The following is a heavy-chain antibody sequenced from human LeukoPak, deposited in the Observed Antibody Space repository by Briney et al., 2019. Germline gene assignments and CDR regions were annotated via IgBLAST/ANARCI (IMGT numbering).Heavy chain of an antibody. J-gene: IGHJ4*02. D-gene: IGHD3-10*01. V-gene: IGHV3-7*03. Sequence: GGSLRLSCAASGYTFRNYWMGWVRQAPGKGLEWVASINQDEREKYYLGSVKGRFTISRDNAKNSLYLQMNSLRAEDTAVYYCARDTYGGFDYWGQGTQVTVSS. CDR3: ARDTYGGFDY. CDR2: INQDEREK. CDR1: GYTFRNYW.